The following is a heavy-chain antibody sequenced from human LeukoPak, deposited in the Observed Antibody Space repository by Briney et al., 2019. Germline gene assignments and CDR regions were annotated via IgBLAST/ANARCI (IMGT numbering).Heavy chain of an antibody. CDR3: ARDLRITMVRGGHYYYGMDV. V-gene: IGHV4-59*01. CDR1: GGSISSYY. D-gene: IGHD3-10*01. Sequence: SETLSLTCTVSGGSISSYYWHWIRQPPGKGLEWIGYIYYSGSSNYNPSLKSRVTISVDTSKNQFSLKLSSVTAADTAVYYCARDLRITMVRGGHYYYGMDVWGQGTTVTVSS. J-gene: IGHJ6*02. CDR2: IYYSGSS.